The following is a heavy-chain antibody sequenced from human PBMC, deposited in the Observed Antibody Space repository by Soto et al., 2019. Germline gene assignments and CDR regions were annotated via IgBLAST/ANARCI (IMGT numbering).Heavy chain of an antibody. CDR2: ISYDGRNE. J-gene: IGHJ4*02. D-gene: IGHD2-8*01. V-gene: IGHV3-30*04. CDR3: ARDGCPNGVCFNDY. Sequence: GGSLRLSCAASGFSFSSYAMHWVRQAPGKGLEWLSFISYDGRNEYYADSVKGRFTVSRDSSGNTLYLQINTLKPEDTAVYYCARDGCPNGVCFNDYWGQGTLVTVSS. CDR1: GFSFSSYA.